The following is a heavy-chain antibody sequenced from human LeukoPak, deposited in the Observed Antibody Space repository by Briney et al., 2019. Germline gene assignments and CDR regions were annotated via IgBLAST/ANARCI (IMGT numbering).Heavy chain of an antibody. V-gene: IGHV3-30-3*01. J-gene: IGHJ4*02. CDR2: ISHDGSDK. CDR1: GLTFSSHA. Sequence: PGGSLRLSCAASGLTFSSHAMHWVRQAPGKGLEWVAVISHDGSDKHYTDSVKGRFTISRDNFRNTLYLQMNSLRAEDTAVYYCAREPGPGYFDYWGQGTLVTVSS. CDR3: AREPGPGYFDY. D-gene: IGHD1-14*01.